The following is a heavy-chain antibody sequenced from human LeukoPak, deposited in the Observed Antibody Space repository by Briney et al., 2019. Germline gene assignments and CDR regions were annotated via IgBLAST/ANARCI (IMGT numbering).Heavy chain of an antibody. CDR3: ARDSGERGSGSYLIAY. J-gene: IGHJ4*02. D-gene: IGHD3-10*01. V-gene: IGHV1-2*02. Sequence: ASVKVSCKASGYTFTGYYMHWVRQAPGQGLEWTGWINPNSGGTNYAQKFQGGVTMTRDTSISTAYMELSRLRSDDTAVYYCARDSGERGSGSYLIAYWGQGTLVTVSS. CDR1: GYTFTGYY. CDR2: INPNSGGT.